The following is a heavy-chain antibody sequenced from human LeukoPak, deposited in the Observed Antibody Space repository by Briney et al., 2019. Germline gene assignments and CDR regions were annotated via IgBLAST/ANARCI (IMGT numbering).Heavy chain of an antibody. J-gene: IGHJ4*02. CDR1: GFTFSSYA. V-gene: IGHV3-30*04. CDR3: AREDCSGGSCYSYFDY. D-gene: IGHD2-15*01. Sequence: GGSLRLSCAASGFTFSSYAMHWVRQAPGKGLEWVAVISYDGSNKYYADSVKGRFTISRDNSKNTLYLQMNSQRAEDTAVYYCAREDCSGGSCYSYFDYWGQGTLVTVSS. CDR2: ISYDGSNK.